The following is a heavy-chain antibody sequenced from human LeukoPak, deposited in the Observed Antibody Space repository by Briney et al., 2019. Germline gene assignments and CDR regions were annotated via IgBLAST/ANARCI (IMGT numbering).Heavy chain of an antibody. J-gene: IGHJ4*02. D-gene: IGHD3-10*01. CDR3: ARVFMVRGVIDPFPLDY. V-gene: IGHV1-3*01. CDR1: GYTFTSYA. CDR2: INAGNGNT. Sequence: ASVKVSCKASGYTFTSYAMHWVRQAPGQRLEWMGWINAGNGNTKYSQKFQGRVTITRDTSASTAYMELSSLRSEDTAVYYCARVFMVRGVIDPFPLDYWGQGTLVTVSS.